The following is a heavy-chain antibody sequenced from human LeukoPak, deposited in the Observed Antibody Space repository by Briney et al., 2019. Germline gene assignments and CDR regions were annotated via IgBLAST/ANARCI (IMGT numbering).Heavy chain of an antibody. J-gene: IGHJ4*02. Sequence: GGSLRLSCAASGFTFSSYAMHWVRQAPGKGLEWVAVISYDGSNKYYADSVKGRFTISRDNSKNTLYLQMNSLRAEDTAVYYCASGTVAAAGTLDYWGQGTLVTVSS. V-gene: IGHV3-30-3*01. CDR1: GFTFSSYA. D-gene: IGHD6-13*01. CDR2: ISYDGSNK. CDR3: ASGTVAAAGTLDY.